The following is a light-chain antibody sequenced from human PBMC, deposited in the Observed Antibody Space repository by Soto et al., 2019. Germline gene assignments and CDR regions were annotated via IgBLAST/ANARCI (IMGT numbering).Light chain of an antibody. V-gene: IGKV1-5*01. CDR1: QSITRW. CDR2: DAS. J-gene: IGKJ4*01. Sequence: DIQMTQSPSTLSASVGDRVTITCRASQSITRWLAGYQQKPGEAPKLLIYDASILESGDPSRFSGSGSGTEFTLTINSLQPDDFSTYYCQQYNHKSALTFGGGTKVEIK. CDR3: QQYNHKSALT.